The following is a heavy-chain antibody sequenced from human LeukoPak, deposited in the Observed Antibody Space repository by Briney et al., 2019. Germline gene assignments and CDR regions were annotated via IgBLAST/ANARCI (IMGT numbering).Heavy chain of an antibody. D-gene: IGHD6-6*01. Sequence: ASVKVSCKASGYAFTSYDINWVRQATGQGLEWMGWMNPNSGNTGYAQKFQGRVTMTRNTSISTAYMELSSLRSEDTAVYHCARGSGRIAARRYYFDYWGQGTLVTVSS. CDR2: MNPNSGNT. J-gene: IGHJ4*02. V-gene: IGHV1-8*01. CDR1: GYAFTSYD. CDR3: ARGSGRIAARRYYFDY.